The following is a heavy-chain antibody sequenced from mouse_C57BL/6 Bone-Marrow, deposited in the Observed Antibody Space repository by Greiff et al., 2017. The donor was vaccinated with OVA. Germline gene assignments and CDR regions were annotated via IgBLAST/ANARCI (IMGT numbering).Heavy chain of an antibody. CDR1: GYTFTSYW. CDR3: ARAYSNYVGVAY. Sequence: VQLQQPGAELVKPGASVKLSCKASGYTFTSYWMHWVKQRPGQGLEWIGMIHPNSGSTNYNEKFKSKATLTVDKSSSTAYMQLSSLTSEDSAVYYCARAYSNYVGVAYWGQGTLVTVSA. CDR2: IHPNSGST. D-gene: IGHD2-5*01. J-gene: IGHJ3*01. V-gene: IGHV1-64*01.